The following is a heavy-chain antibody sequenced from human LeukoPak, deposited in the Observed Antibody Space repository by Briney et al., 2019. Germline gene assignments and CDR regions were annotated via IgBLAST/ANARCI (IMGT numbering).Heavy chain of an antibody. J-gene: IGHJ4*02. V-gene: IGHV3-7*01. CDR2: IKQDGSET. CDR3: AQNRWELIH. Sequence: GGSLRLSCVASGFTFSNYWMNWVRQAPGKGLEWVANIKQDGSETYYVDSVKGRFTISRDNAKNSLYLQMNSLRAEDTAVYYCAQNRWELIHWGQGTLVTVSS. D-gene: IGHD1-26*01. CDR1: GFTFSNYW.